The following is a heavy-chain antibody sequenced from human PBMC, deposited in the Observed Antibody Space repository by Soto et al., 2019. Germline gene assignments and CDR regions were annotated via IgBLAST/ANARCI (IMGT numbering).Heavy chain of an antibody. J-gene: IGHJ5*02. V-gene: IGHV4-39*01. CDR2: IYYSGST. CDR3: ARQAGWNFPLGWFDP. CDR1: GGSISSSSYY. D-gene: IGHD1-7*01. Sequence: SETLSLTCTVSGGSISSSSYYWGWIRQPPGKGLEWIGSIYYSGSTYYNPSLKSRVTISVDTSKNQFSLKLSSVTAADTAVYYCARQAGWNFPLGWFDPWGQGTLVTVS.